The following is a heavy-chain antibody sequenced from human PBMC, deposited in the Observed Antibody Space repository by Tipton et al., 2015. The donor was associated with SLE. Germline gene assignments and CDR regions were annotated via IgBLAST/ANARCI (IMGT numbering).Heavy chain of an antibody. CDR2: INHSGTS. Sequence: GLVKPSETLSLTCTVSGYSISSGYYWGWIRQSTGQGLEWIASINHSGTSYYNPSLKTRVTISVDTSKNQFSLMLSSVTAADTALYYCAGALDTTMGPFDYWGQGTLVTVSS. CDR3: AGALDTTMGPFDY. CDR1: GYSISSGYY. D-gene: IGHD5-18*01. J-gene: IGHJ4*02. V-gene: IGHV4-38-2*02.